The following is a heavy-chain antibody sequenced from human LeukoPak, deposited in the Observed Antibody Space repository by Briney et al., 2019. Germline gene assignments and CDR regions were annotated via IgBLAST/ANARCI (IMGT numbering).Heavy chain of an antibody. CDR2: IYPGDSDT. CDR3: ARHSEHYYDSSGYYSSGAFDI. J-gene: IGHJ3*02. CDR1: GYSFTSYW. Sequence: GESLEISCKGSGYSFTSYWIGWVRQMPGKGLEWMGIIYPGDSDTRYSPSFQGQVTISADKSISTAYLQWSSLKASDTAMYYCARHSEHYYDSSGYYSSGAFDIWGQGTMVTVSS. V-gene: IGHV5-51*01. D-gene: IGHD3-22*01.